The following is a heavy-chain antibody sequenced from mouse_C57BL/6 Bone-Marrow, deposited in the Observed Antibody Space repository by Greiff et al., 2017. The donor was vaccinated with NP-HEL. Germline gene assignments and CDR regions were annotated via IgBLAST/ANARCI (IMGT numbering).Heavy chain of an antibody. J-gene: IGHJ1*03. V-gene: IGHV1-82*01. Sequence: VQLQQSGPELVKPGASVKISCKASGYAFSSSWMNWVKQRPGKGLEWIGRIYPGDGDPNYNGKFKGKATLTADKSSSTAYMQLSSLTSEDSAVYFCASYYGSSFYWYFDVWGTGTTVTVSS. D-gene: IGHD1-1*01. CDR1: GYAFSSSW. CDR3: ASYYGSSFYWYFDV. CDR2: IYPGDGDP.